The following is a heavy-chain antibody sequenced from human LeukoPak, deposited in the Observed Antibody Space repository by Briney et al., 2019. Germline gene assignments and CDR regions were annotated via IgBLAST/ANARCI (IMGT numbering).Heavy chain of an antibody. D-gene: IGHD3-3*01. CDR1: GFTFSSYG. J-gene: IGHJ4*02. CDR2: ISYDGSNK. Sequence: HPGGSLRLSCAASGFTFSSYGMHWVRQAPGKGLEWVAVISYDGSNKYYADSVKGRFTISRDNSKNTLYLQMNSLRAEDTAVYYCAKDWDFWSGYYAKGYWGQGTLVTVSS. CDR3: AKDWDFWSGYYAKGY. V-gene: IGHV3-30*12.